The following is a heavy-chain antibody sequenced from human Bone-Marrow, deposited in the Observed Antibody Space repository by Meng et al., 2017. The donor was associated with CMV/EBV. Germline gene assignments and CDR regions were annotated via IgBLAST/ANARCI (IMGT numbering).Heavy chain of an antibody. V-gene: IGHV4-34*01. CDR2: INHSGST. CDR3: ARDLTGDFGGS. CDR1: GGSFSGYY. D-gene: IGHD7-27*01. Sequence: GSLRLSCAVYGGSFSGYYWSWIRQLPGKGLEWIGEINHSGSTNYNPSLKSRVTISVDTSKNHFSLKMFSVTAADTAVYFCARDLTGDFGGSWGQGTLVTVYS. J-gene: IGHJ5*02.